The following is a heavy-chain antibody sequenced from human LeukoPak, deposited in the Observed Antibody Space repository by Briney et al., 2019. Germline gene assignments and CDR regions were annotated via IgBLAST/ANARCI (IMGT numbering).Heavy chain of an antibody. Sequence: GGSLRLSCGASGFTFSSFAMSWVPQAPGKGLEWVSGVSESGGSTSKAGSVKGRFTISRDNSKDTLYLQMNSLRAEDTAIYYCVPDSKEIPPAMDYWGQGTLVTVSS. D-gene: IGHD2-2*01. J-gene: IGHJ4*02. CDR2: VSESGGST. V-gene: IGHV3-23*01. CDR1: GFTFSSFA. CDR3: VPDSKEIPPAMDY.